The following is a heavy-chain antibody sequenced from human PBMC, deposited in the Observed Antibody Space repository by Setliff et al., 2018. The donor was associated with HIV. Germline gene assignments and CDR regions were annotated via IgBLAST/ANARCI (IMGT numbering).Heavy chain of an antibody. CDR3: AVHYYDSSGYDY. CDR2: ISSSGSTI. CDR1: GFTFSSYE. Sequence: GGSLRLSCAASGFTFSSYEMNWVRQAPGKGLEWVSYISSSGSTIYYADSVKGRFTISRDNAKNSLYLQMNSLRAEDTAVYYCAVHYYDSSGYDYWGQGTLVTVSS. V-gene: IGHV3-48*03. J-gene: IGHJ4*02. D-gene: IGHD3-22*01.